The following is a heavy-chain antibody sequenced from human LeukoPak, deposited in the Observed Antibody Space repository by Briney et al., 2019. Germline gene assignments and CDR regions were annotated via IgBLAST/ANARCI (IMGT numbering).Heavy chain of an antibody. CDR1: GGSISSYY. Sequence: SETLSLTCTVSGGSISSYYWSWIRQPPGKGLEWIGYIYYSGSTNYNPSLKSRVTISIDTSKTQFSLKLSSVTAADTAVYYCARGSYSGSYYYFDYWGQGTLVTVSS. CDR2: IYYSGST. D-gene: IGHD1-26*01. CDR3: ARGSYSGSYYYFDY. V-gene: IGHV4-59*01. J-gene: IGHJ4*02.